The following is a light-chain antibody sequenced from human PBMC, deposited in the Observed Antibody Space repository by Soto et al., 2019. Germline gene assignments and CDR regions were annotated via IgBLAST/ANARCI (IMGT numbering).Light chain of an antibody. J-gene: IGKJ3*01. V-gene: IGKV3-20*01. CDR2: GAS. Sequence: IVLTQSPGTLSLSPGERATLSCRASQSVRASYLAWYQQKPGQAPRLLISGASRKAAGIPDRFSGSGSGTDFTLTISRLEPEDFAVYYCQQYGTPPFTFGPGTQVDI. CDR1: QSVRASY. CDR3: QQYGTPPFT.